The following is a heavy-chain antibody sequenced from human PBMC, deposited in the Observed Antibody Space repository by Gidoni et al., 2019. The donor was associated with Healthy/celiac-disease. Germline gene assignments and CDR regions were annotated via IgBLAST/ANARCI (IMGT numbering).Heavy chain of an antibody. Sequence: EVQLVQSGAEVKKPGESLKISGKGSGYSVTSYWIGWVRQMPGKGLEWMGSIYPGASDTSYSPSFQGQVTISADKSISTAYLQWSSLKASDTAMYYCARLGNGHSPLTTYSSGWDPFDYWGQGTLVTVSS. CDR3: ARLGNGHSPLTTYSSGWDPFDY. CDR2: IYPGASDT. CDR1: GYSVTSYW. J-gene: IGHJ4*02. V-gene: IGHV5-51*01. D-gene: IGHD6-19*01.